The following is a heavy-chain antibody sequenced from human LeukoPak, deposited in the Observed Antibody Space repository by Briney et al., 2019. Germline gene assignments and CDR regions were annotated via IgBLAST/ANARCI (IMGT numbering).Heavy chain of an antibody. CDR2: IIPIFGTA. D-gene: IGHD2-2*01. Sequence: SVKVSCKASGGTFSSYAISWVRQAPGQGLEWMGGIIPIFGTANYAQKFQGRVTITTDESTSTAYMELSSLRSEDTAVYYCARSPVVVPAAGPFNWFDPWGQGTLVTVSS. CDR1: GGTFSSYA. CDR3: ARSPVVVPAAGPFNWFDP. V-gene: IGHV1-69*05. J-gene: IGHJ5*02.